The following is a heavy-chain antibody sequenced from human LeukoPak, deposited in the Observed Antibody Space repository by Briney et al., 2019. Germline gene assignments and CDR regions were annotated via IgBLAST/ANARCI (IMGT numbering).Heavy chain of an antibody. V-gene: IGHV3-21*01. J-gene: IGHJ3*02. Sequence: AGSLRLSCAASGFTFSSYSMNWVRQAPGKGLEWVSSISSSSSYIYYADSVKGRFTISRDNAKNSLYLQMNSLRAEDTAVYYCARDIKWRDAFDIWGQGTMVTVSS. CDR3: ARDIKWRDAFDI. CDR1: GFTFSSYS. CDR2: ISSSSSYI. D-gene: IGHD5-12*01.